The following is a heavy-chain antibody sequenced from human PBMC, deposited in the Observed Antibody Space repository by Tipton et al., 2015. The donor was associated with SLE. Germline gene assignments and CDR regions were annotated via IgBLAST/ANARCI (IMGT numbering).Heavy chain of an antibody. CDR2: ISSSSSYI. Sequence: SLRLSCAASGFTFSSYSMNWVRQAPGKGLEWVSSISSSSSYIYYADSVKGRFTISRDNAKNSLYLQMNSLRAEDTAVYYCAREGYYDSSGYERFYFDYWGQGTLVTVSS. J-gene: IGHJ4*02. CDR1: GFTFSSYS. D-gene: IGHD3-22*01. CDR3: AREGYYDSSGYERFYFDY. V-gene: IGHV3-21*01.